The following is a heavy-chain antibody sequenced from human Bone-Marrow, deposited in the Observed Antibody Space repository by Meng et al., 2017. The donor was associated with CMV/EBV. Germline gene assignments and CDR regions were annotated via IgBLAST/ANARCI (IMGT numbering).Heavy chain of an antibody. V-gene: IGHV3-53*01. CDR2: IYSGGNT. J-gene: IGHJ6*02. CDR3: ARSSNPRGLAWFGELYQKYGMYV. D-gene: IGHD3-10*01. CDR1: GFTVSTTY. Sequence: GGSLRLSCAASGFTVSTTYMSWVRQAPGKGLEWVSVIYSGGNTNYADSVKGRFTISRDKSKNMLYLQINSLRAEDTAVYYCARSSNPRGLAWFGELYQKYGMYVWGQGTTVTVSS.